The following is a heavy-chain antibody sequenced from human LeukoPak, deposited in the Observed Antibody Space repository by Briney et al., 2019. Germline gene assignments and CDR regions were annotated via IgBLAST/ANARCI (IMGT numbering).Heavy chain of an antibody. V-gene: IGHV3-53*01. J-gene: IGHJ3*02. CDR3: ARGGSYLSAFDI. D-gene: IGHD1-26*01. CDR2: IYSGGST. CDR1: GFTVSSNY. Sequence: GSLRLSCAASGFTVSSNYMSWVRQAPGKGLEWVSIIYSGGSTFYADSVKGRFTISRDNSKNTLYLQMNSLRAEATAVYYCARGGSYLSAFDIWGQGTMVTVSS.